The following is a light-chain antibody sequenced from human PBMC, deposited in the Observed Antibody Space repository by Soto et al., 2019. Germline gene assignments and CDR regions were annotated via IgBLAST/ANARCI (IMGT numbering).Light chain of an antibody. J-gene: IGLJ2*01. CDR1: SSDVGAYNY. Sequence: QSALTQPASVSGSPGQSITISCTGTSSDVGAYNYVSWYQQHPGKAPKVLIYDVTNRPSGVSNRFSGSKSGITASLTISGLQAEDEADYYCSSYTTSSTLLFGGGTKVTVL. CDR3: SSYTTSSTLL. V-gene: IGLV2-14*03. CDR2: DVT.